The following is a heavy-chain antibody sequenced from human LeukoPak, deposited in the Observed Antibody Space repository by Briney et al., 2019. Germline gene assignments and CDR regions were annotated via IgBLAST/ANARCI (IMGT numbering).Heavy chain of an antibody. CDR1: GGSISSGSYY. CDR2: IYTSGST. D-gene: IGHD3-22*01. V-gene: IGHV4-61*02. CDR3: ARLSKWGVVVTLDY. Sequence: PSETLSLTCTVSGGSISSGSYYWSWIRQPAGKGLEWIGRIYTSGSTNYNPSLKSRVTISVDTSKNQFSLKLSSVTAADTAVYYCARLSKWGVVVTLDYWGQGTLVTVSS. J-gene: IGHJ4*02.